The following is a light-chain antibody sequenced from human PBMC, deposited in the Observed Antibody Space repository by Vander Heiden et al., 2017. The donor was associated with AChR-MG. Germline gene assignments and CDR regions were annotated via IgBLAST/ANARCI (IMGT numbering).Light chain of an antibody. V-gene: IGLV2-23*01. CDR3: CSDAGSSTVV. CDR2: EGS. Sequence: SDLTQPASVSGSPGSSITSSCTGTSRDVGSYNRVSWYQRHPGKARNLMIDEGSKRHSGVSTRFSSSKSGNTAALTSSGLQAEGEAEYYGCSDAGSSTVVFGGGTKLTVL. CDR1: SRDVGSYNR. J-gene: IGLJ2*01.